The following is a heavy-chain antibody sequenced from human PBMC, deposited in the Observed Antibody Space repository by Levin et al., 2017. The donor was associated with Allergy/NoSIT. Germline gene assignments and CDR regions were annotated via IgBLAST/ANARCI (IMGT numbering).Heavy chain of an antibody. CDR2: LSNSGNT. CDR1: GGSISSDY. J-gene: IGHJ4*02. Sequence: SQTLSLTCTVSGGSISSDYWSWIRQPPGKGLEWIGFLSNSGNTNYNPAYNPSLKSRVTISVDTSNKQFFLDLTSVTAADTAVYYCARLWAPYFYDSRGDLFFDYWGQGTLVTVSS. D-gene: IGHD3-22*01. V-gene: IGHV4-59*08. CDR3: ARLWAPYFYDSRGDLFFDY.